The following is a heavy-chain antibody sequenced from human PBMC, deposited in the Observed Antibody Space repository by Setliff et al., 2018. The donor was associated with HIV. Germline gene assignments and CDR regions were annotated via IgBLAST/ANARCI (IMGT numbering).Heavy chain of an antibody. D-gene: IGHD1-26*01. CDR2: INTETVNP. V-gene: IGHV7-4-1*02. CDR3: ARVGSYWSTFDY. CDR1: GYTFTTYG. J-gene: IGHJ4*02. Sequence: ASVKVSCKASGYTFTTYGISWVRQAPGQGCEWMGWINTETVNPMYAQGFRGRFVFSLDTSVSTTYLQINSLKAEDTALYYCARVGSYWSTFDYWGQGALVTVSS.